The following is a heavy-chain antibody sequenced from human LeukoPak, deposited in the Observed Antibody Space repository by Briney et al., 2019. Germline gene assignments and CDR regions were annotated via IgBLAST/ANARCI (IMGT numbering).Heavy chain of an antibody. V-gene: IGHV3-30-3*01. J-gene: IGHJ4*02. Sequence: GGSLRLSCAASGFTFSSYAMHWVRQAPGKGLEWVAVISYDGSNKYYADSVKGRFTISRDNPKNTLYLQMNSLRAEDTAVYYCASGEGTTVTTYNFDYWGQGTLVTVSS. D-gene: IGHD4-17*01. CDR1: GFTFSSYA. CDR3: ASGEGTTVTTYNFDY. CDR2: ISYDGSNK.